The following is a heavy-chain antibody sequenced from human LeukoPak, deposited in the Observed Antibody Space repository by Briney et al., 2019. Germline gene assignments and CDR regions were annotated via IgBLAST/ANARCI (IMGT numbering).Heavy chain of an antibody. Sequence: GGSLRLSCVASEFTFSSHAMNWVRQAPGKGLDWVSSISGGGESTYYADSVKGRFTVSRDNSKNTLYLQINSLRGEDTAVYYCAKGKYSSGGVPDYWGQGTLVTVSS. D-gene: IGHD6-19*01. CDR2: ISGGGEST. V-gene: IGHV3-23*01. J-gene: IGHJ4*02. CDR3: AKGKYSSGGVPDY. CDR1: EFTFSSHA.